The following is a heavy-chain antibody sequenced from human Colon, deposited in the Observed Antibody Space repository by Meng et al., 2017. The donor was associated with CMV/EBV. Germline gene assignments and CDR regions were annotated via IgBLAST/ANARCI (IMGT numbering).Heavy chain of an antibody. V-gene: IGHV3-23*01. CDR2: ITGSADRA. Sequence: GESLKISCGGSGFTFRNYAMSWVRQAPGKGLEWVSGITGSADRAYYADSVGGRFTTSRDRFNNTVYLQMNSLRVEDTAVYYCARDGLTMVRGSDVYYYYYGMDVWGQGTTVTVSS. J-gene: IGHJ6*02. CDR3: ARDGLTMVRGSDVYYYYYGMDV. CDR1: GFTFRNYA. D-gene: IGHD3-10*01.